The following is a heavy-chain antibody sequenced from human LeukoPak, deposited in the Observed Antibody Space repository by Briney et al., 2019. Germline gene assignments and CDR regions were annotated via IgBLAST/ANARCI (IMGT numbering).Heavy chain of an antibody. V-gene: IGHV3-7*01. CDR3: ARDNRAAFDY. D-gene: IGHD3-16*02. CDR1: GFTFGGYW. J-gene: IGHJ4*02. Sequence: GGSLRLSCAASGFTFGGYWMNWVRQAPGKGLEWVANIKPDGSEKNYVDSVKGRFTISRDNAKNSLYLQMSSLRAEDTAVYYCARDNRAAFDYWGQGTLVTVSS. CDR2: IKPDGSEK.